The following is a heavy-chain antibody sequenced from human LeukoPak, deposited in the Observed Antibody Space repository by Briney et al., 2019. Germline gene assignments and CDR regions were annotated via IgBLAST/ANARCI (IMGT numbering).Heavy chain of an antibody. CDR3: ARGGRPTLDL. D-gene: IGHD3-16*01. CDR2: IYYSGST. CDR1: GGSISSYY. J-gene: IGHJ2*01. Sequence: PSETLSLTCTVSGGSISSYYWSWIRQPPGKGLEWIGYIYYSGSTNYNPSLKSRVTISVDTSKNQFSLKLSSVAAADAAVYYCARGGRPTLDLWGRGTLVTVSS. V-gene: IGHV4-59*08.